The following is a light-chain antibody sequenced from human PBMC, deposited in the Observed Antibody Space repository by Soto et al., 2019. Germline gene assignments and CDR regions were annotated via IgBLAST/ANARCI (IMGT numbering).Light chain of an antibody. CDR2: DVS. CDR3: CSYAGNYYV. CDR1: SSDVGGYNY. Sequence: QSVLTQPRSVSGSPGQSVTISCTGTSSDVGGYNYVSWYQQHPGKAPKLMISDVSKRPPGVPDRFSGSKSGNTASLTISGLQAEDEADYYCCSYAGNYYVFGTGTKLTVL. J-gene: IGLJ1*01. V-gene: IGLV2-11*01.